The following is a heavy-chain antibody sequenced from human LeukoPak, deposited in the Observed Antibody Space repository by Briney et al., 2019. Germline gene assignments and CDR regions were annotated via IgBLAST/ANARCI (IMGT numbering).Heavy chain of an antibody. D-gene: IGHD2-2*01. Sequence: PGESLKISCKGSGYSFASYWIAWVRQMPGRGLEWMGLIYPGDSDTRYSPSFQGQVTISADKSISTAYLQWSSLKASDTAIYYCARQWGDCSSTSCYSAYWGQGTLVTVSS. CDR2: IYPGDSDT. CDR3: ARQWGDCSSTSCYSAY. J-gene: IGHJ4*02. V-gene: IGHV5-51*01. CDR1: GYSFASYW.